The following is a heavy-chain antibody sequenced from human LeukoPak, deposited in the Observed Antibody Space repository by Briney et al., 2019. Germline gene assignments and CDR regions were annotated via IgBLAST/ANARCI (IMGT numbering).Heavy chain of an antibody. Sequence: ASVKVSCKASVYSFTSYDINWVRQATGQGREWMGWMSPNSGNTGYAQKFQGRVTMTRNTSISTAYMELSSLRYDDTAVYYCARDHGDYDMDYWGQGTLVSVSS. D-gene: IGHD4-17*01. J-gene: IGHJ4*02. CDR2: MSPNSGNT. V-gene: IGHV1-8*01. CDR1: VYSFTSYD. CDR3: ARDHGDYDMDY.